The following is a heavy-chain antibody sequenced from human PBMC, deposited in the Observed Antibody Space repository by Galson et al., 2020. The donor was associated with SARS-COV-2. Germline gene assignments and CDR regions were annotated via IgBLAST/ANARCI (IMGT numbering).Heavy chain of an antibody. CDR1: GFTVSSNY. J-gene: IGHJ4*02. V-gene: IGHV3-53*04. CDR3: ARGGGDYHGSGTYYQYYFDY. D-gene: IGHD3-10*01. CDR2: LYSGGST. Sequence: GGSLRLSCAASGFTVSSNYMSWVRQAPGKGLEWVSLLYSGGSTYYAASVKGRFTISRHNSKNTLYLQMNSLRAEDTAVYYCARGGGDYHGSGTYYQYYFDYWGQGTLVTVSS.